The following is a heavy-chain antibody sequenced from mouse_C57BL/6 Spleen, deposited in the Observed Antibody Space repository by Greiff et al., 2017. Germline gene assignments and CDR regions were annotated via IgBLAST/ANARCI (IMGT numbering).Heavy chain of an antibody. CDR1: GYAFSSYW. D-gene: IGHD2-3*01. CDR2: IYPGDGDT. J-gene: IGHJ4*01. Sequence: QVQLQQSGAELVQPGASVKISCKASGYAFSSYWMNWVKQRPGKGLEWIGQIYPGDGDTNYNGKFKGKATLTADKSSSTAYMQLSSLTSEDSAVYFCGRCGGLYDGYYVGAMDYWGQGTSVTVSS. V-gene: IGHV1-80*01. CDR3: GRCGGLYDGYYVGAMDY.